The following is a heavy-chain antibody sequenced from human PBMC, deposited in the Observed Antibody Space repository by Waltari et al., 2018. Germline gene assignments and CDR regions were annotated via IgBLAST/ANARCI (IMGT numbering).Heavy chain of an antibody. CDR3: ARGKPFDYDGGFDY. CDR2: IYHSGST. V-gene: IGHV4-38-2*01. D-gene: IGHD4-17*01. J-gene: IGHJ4*02. Sequence: QVQLQESGPGLVKPSETLSLTCAVSGYSISSGYYWGWIRQPPGKGLEWIGSIYHSGSTYYNPSLKSRVTISVDTSKNQFSLKLSSVTAADTAVYYCARGKPFDYDGGFDYWGQGTLVTVSS. CDR1: GYSISSGYY.